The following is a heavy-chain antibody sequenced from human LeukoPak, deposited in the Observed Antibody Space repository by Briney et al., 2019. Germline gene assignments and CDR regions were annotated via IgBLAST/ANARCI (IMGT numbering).Heavy chain of an antibody. V-gene: IGHV4-59*08. CDR1: GGSINNYY. Sequence: SETLSLTCTVSGGSINNYYWTWIRQAPGEGLEWIGYISDIGRTNYNPSLKSRVTISVDTSKNQFSLKLSSVTAADTAVFYCARAYESSGYRGLGYFDYWGQGTLVTVSS. CDR2: ISDIGRT. J-gene: IGHJ4*02. CDR3: ARAYESSGYRGLGYFDY. D-gene: IGHD3-22*01.